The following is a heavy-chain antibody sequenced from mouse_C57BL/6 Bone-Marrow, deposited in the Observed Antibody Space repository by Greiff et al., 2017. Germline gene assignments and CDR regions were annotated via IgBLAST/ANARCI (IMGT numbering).Heavy chain of an antibody. CDR1: GYAFSSYW. J-gene: IGHJ2*01. CDR3: ARKRGGSRYFDY. CDR2: IYPGDGDT. V-gene: IGHV1-80*01. Sequence: QVQLQQSGAELVKPGASVKIPCKASGYAFSSYWMNWVKQRPGKGLEWIGQIYPGDGDTNYNGKFKGKATLTADKSSSTAYMQLSSLTSEDSAVYFCARKRGGSRYFDYWGQGTTLTVSS.